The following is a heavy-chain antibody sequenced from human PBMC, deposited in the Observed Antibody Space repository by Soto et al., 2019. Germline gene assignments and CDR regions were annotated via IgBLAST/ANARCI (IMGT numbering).Heavy chain of an antibody. Sequence: GSLRLSCAASGFTFSSFHMNWVRQAPGRGLEWVAYITSSSDTIYYSDSVKGRFTISRDNGKNSLFLQMNSLRDEDTAVYYCARVVVVIPPGYYYAMDVWGQGTTVPVSS. V-gene: IGHV3-48*02. CDR2: ITSSSDTI. D-gene: IGHD3-22*01. CDR3: ARVVVVIPPGYYYAMDV. CDR1: GFTFSSFH. J-gene: IGHJ6*02.